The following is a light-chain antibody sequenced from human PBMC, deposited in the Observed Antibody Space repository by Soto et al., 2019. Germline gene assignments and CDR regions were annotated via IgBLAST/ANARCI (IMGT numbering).Light chain of an antibody. CDR1: QSISSW. Sequence: DIQMTQSPSTLSASVGDRVTITCRASQSISSWLAWYQQKPGKAPKLLIYKASSLESGVPSRFSGSGSGTEFTLTISSLQPDDFATDYCQQYNSYSYTFGQGTKVEIK. V-gene: IGKV1-5*03. CDR3: QQYNSYSYT. CDR2: KAS. J-gene: IGKJ2*01.